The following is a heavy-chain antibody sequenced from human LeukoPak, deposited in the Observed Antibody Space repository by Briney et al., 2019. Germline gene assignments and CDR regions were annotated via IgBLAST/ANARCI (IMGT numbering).Heavy chain of an antibody. V-gene: IGHV3-23*01. D-gene: IGHD1-1*01. CDR2: VRVSGET. CDR1: GFTFSSYA. J-gene: IGHJ4*02. Sequence: GGSLRLSCAASGFTFSSYAMNWVRQAPGKGLEWVSAVRVSGETYHADSVKGRFTISRDNSDNTVYLQMSGLRAEDTAVYHCAKGTGDAGYYFDNWGQGTLVTVSS. CDR3: AKGTGDAGYYFDN.